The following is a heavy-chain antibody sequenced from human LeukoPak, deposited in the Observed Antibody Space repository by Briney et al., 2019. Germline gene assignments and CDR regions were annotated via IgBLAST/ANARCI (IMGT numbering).Heavy chain of an antibody. Sequence: PGGSLRLSCAASGFTFSSYAMHWVRQAPGKGLEWVAVISYDGSNKYYADSVKGRFTISRDNSKNTLYLQMNSLRAEDTAVHYCARGVRSSSAPGYWGQGTLVTVSS. CDR2: ISYDGSNK. J-gene: IGHJ4*02. CDR3: ARGVRSSSAPGY. V-gene: IGHV3-30*01. D-gene: IGHD6-13*01. CDR1: GFTFSSYA.